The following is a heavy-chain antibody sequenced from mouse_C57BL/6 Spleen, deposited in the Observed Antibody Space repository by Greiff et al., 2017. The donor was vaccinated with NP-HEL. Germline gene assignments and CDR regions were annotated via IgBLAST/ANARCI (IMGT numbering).Heavy chain of an antibody. V-gene: IGHV1-53*01. D-gene: IGHD3-3*01. CDR2: INPLHCGT. CDR3: ARRVEGRLAWFAY. CDR1: GYTFTSYW. Sequence: QVQLQQPGTELVKPGASVKLSCKASGYTFTSYWMHWVKQRPGQGLEWIVNINPLHCGTNSPSNFQSKATLTVDKSSSTAYMQLSSLTSEDSAVYYCARRVEGRLAWFAYWGQGTLVTVSA. J-gene: IGHJ3*01.